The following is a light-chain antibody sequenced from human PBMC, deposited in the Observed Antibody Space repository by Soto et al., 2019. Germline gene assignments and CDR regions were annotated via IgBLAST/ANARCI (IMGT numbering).Light chain of an antibody. CDR1: QGISSW. CDR2: AAS. J-gene: IGKJ4*01. CDR3: QQADTFPLT. V-gene: IGKV1-12*01. Sequence: DIQMTQSPSSVSASVGDRVTITCRASQGISSWVAWYQQRPGKAPNLLIDAASILQSGVPSRFSGSGSGTEFTLTISSLQPEDFATYYCQQADTFPLTFGGGTKVEIK.